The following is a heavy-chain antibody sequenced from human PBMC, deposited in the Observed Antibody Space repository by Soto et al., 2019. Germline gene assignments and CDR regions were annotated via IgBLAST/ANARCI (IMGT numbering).Heavy chain of an antibody. CDR2: ISGSGGST. J-gene: IGHJ3*02. D-gene: IGHD1-26*01. Sequence: EVQLLESGGGLVQPGGSLRLSCAASGFTFSSYAMSWVRQAPGKGLEWVSAISGSGGSTYYADSVKGRFTISRDNSKNTLYLQMNSLRAEDTAVYYCATPGPNLVGATHGRAFDIWGQGTMVTVSS. CDR3: ATPGPNLVGATHGRAFDI. CDR1: GFTFSSYA. V-gene: IGHV3-23*01.